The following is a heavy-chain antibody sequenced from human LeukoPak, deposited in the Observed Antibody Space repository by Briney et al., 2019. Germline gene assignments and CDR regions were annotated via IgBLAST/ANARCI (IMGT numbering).Heavy chain of an antibody. D-gene: IGHD3-22*01. J-gene: IGHJ3*02. Sequence: SETLSLTCAVSGGSISSYYWNWIRQPPGKGLEWIGYIYYSGSTNYNPSLKSRVTISVDTSKNQFSLKLSSVTAADTAVYYCARVTPYDSSGYYYGDLDAFDIWGQGTMVTVSS. CDR3: ARVTPYDSSGYYYGDLDAFDI. CDR1: GGSISSYY. CDR2: IYYSGST. V-gene: IGHV4-59*08.